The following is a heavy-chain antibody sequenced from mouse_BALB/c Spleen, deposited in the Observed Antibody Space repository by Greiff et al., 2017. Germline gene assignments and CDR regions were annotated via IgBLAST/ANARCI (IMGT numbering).Heavy chain of an antibody. Sequence: EVQGVESGGGLVKLGGSLKLSCAASGFTFSGYYMSWVRQTPEKRLELVAAINSNGGSTYYPDTVKGRFTISRDNAKNTLYLQMSSLKSEDTALYYCARDGGTRYFDVWGAGTTVTVSS. V-gene: IGHV5-6-2*01. D-gene: IGHD4-1*01. CDR3: ARDGGTRYFDV. J-gene: IGHJ1*01. CDR1: GFTFSGYY. CDR2: INSNGGST.